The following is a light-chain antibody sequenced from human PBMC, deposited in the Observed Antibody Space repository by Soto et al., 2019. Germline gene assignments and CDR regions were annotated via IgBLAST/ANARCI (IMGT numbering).Light chain of an antibody. CDR1: QDISNY. CDR3: QQRSNYIT. V-gene: IGKV3-11*01. Sequence: TQSPSSLSAAVGDRVTITCQASQDISNYLNWYQQKPDQAPRLLIYDASYRATGIPARFSGSGSGTDFTLTISSLEPEDFAIYYCQQRSNYITFGQGTRLEI. J-gene: IGKJ5*01. CDR2: DAS.